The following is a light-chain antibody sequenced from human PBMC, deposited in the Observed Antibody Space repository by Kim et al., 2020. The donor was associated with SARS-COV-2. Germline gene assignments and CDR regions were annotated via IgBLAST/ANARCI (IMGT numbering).Light chain of an antibody. V-gene: IGLV4-69*01. Sequence: QLVLTQSPSASASLGASVKLTCTLSSGHSSYAIAWHQQQPEKGPRYLMKLNSDGSHSEGDGIPDRFSGSSSGAERYLTISSLQSEDEADYYCQTWGTAWVFGGGTKLTVL. CDR2: LNSDGSH. CDR3: QTWGTAWV. J-gene: IGLJ3*02. CDR1: SGHSSYA.